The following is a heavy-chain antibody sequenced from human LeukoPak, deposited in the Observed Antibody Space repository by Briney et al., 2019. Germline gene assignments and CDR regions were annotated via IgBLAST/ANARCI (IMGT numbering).Heavy chain of an antibody. J-gene: IGHJ5*02. D-gene: IGHD6-13*01. V-gene: IGHV3-48*01. Sequence: GGSLRLSCTASGLSFSSYNMNWVRQAPGKGPEWVAYITANNTTKYYADSVKGRFTISRDDAKKSLFLQMNSLRAEDTAVYYCAAASAFSSSWRSWGQGTVVTVSS. CDR2: ITANNTTK. CDR3: AAASAFSSSWRS. CDR1: GLSFSSYN.